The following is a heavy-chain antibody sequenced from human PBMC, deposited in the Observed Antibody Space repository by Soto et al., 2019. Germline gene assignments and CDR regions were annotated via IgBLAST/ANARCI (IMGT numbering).Heavy chain of an antibody. CDR3: ARAIGLLYYFDY. J-gene: IGHJ4*02. CDR1: GGSISSGGYS. V-gene: IGHV4-30-2*01. D-gene: IGHD1-26*01. Sequence: PSETLSLTCAVSGGSISSGGYSWSCMRQPPGKGLEWIGYIYHSGSTYYNPSLKSRVTISVDRSKNQFSLKLSSVTAADTAVYYCARAIGLLYYFDYWGQGTLVTVSS. CDR2: IYHSGST.